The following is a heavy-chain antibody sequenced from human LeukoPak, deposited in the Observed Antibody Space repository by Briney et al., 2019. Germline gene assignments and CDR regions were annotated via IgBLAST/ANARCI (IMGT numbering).Heavy chain of an antibody. Sequence: ASVKVSCKASGYTFTSYYMHWVRQAPGQGLEWMGWINPNSGGTNYAQKFQGWVTMTRDTSISTAYMELSRPRSDDTAVYYCARDAGEVGATKGGIDYWGQGTLVTVSS. CDR2: INPNSGGT. CDR3: ARDAGEVGATKGGIDY. V-gene: IGHV1-2*04. D-gene: IGHD1-26*01. CDR1: GYTFTSYY. J-gene: IGHJ4*02.